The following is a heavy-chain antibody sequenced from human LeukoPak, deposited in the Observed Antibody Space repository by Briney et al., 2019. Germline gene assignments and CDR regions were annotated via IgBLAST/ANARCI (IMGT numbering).Heavy chain of an antibody. J-gene: IGHJ5*02. V-gene: IGHV4-38-2*02. Sequence: SETLSLTCTVSGYSISSGYYWGWIRQPPGKGLEWIGSIYHSGSTYYHPSLKSRVTISVATSKNQFSLKLSSVTAADTAVYYCAREHGDYAGWFDPWGQGTLVTVSS. D-gene: IGHD4-17*01. CDR3: AREHGDYAGWFDP. CDR2: IYHSGST. CDR1: GYSISSGYY.